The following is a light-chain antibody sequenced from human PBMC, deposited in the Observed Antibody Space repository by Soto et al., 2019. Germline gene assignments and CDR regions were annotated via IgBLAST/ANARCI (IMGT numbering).Light chain of an antibody. V-gene: IGKV3-20*01. CDR2: SAS. Sequence: EILLTQSPGTLSFSSGDRATFSCRASHGVRSMLLACYQQKPGRAPGFLIYSASNRATGIPDRFSDSGSGTDFTLTLSRLEPEDFAVYYCQHYGWSFTFGGGTKVDI. J-gene: IGKJ4*01. CDR3: QHYGWSFT. CDR1: HGVRSML.